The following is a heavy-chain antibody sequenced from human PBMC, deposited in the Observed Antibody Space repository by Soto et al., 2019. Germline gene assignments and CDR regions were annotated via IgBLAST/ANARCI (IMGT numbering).Heavy chain of an antibody. CDR1: GFSLSSSGGG. V-gene: IGHV2-5*02. D-gene: IGHD4-17*01. Sequence: QITLKEAGPTLVKPTQTLTLTCNYSGFSLSSSGGGVGWICQPPGKALEWLALVYWDDDRRYSPSLMSRLALTSDTSQSQSGLTLPDMDPVDTATYYSVRMTRNAYGDYPVDHWGQGDLVTVS. J-gene: IGHJ4*02. CDR3: VRMTRNAYGDYPVDH. CDR2: VYWDDDR.